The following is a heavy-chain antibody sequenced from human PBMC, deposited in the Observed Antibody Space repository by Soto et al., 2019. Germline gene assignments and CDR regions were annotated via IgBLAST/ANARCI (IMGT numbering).Heavy chain of an antibody. J-gene: IGHJ4*02. V-gene: IGHV3-30-3*01. CDR1: GFTFSSYA. CDR2: ISYDGSNK. D-gene: IGHD5-18*01. CDR3: ARDGRRRYSYGYFDY. Sequence: GGSLRLSCAASGFTFSSYAMHWVRQAPGKGLEWVAVISYDGSNKYYADSVKGRFTISRDNSKNTLYLQMNSLRAEDTAVYYCARDGRRRYSYGYFDYWGQGTLVTVSS.